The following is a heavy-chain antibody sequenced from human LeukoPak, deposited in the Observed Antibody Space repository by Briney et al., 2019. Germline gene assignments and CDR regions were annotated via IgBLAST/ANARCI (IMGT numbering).Heavy chain of an antibody. CDR1: GYTFTGYY. CDR3: ARGETSYSSSWYWFDP. V-gene: IGHV1-2*06. Sequence: ASVKVSCKASGYTFTGYYMHWVRQALGQGLEWMGRINPNSGGTNYAQKFQGRVTMTRDTSISTAYMELSRLRSDDTAVYYCARGETSYSSSWYWFDPWGQGTLVTVSS. CDR2: INPNSGGT. D-gene: IGHD6-13*01. J-gene: IGHJ5*02.